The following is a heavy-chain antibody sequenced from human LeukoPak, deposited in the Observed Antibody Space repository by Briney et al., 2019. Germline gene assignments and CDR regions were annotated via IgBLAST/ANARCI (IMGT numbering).Heavy chain of an antibody. D-gene: IGHD6-19*01. J-gene: IGHJ4*02. CDR1: GFTVSSNY. CDR2: IYIGGST. CDR3: AKDPRGGWYGDY. V-gene: IGHV3-66*01. Sequence: GGSLRLSCAVSGFTVSSNYMNWVRQAPGKGLEWVSVIYIGGSTYYADSVKGRFTISRDNSKNTLYLQMNSLRAEDTAVYYCAKDPRGGWYGDYWGQGTLVTVSS.